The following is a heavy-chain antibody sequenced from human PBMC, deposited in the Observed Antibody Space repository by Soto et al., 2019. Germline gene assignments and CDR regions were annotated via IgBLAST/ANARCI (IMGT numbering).Heavy chain of an antibody. Sequence: SETLSLTCTVSGGSISSGDYYWSWIRQPPGKGLEWIGYIYYSGSTYYNPSLKSRVTISVDTSKNQFSLKLSSVTAADTAVYYCARDRRAPAAPFDYWGQGTLVTVSS. V-gene: IGHV4-30-4*01. CDR3: ARDRRAPAAPFDY. CDR2: IYYSGST. J-gene: IGHJ4*02. D-gene: IGHD2-2*01. CDR1: GGSISSGDYY.